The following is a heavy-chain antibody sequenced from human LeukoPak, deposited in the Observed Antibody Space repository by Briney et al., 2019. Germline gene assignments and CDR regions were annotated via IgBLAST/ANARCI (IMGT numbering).Heavy chain of an antibody. J-gene: IGHJ3*02. D-gene: IGHD7-27*01. V-gene: IGHV4-38-2*02. Sequence: SETLSLTCTVSGYSISSGYYWGWIRQPPGKGLEWIGSIYYSGSTYYNPSLKSRVTISVDTSKNQFSLKLSSVTAADTAVYYCARDNRGAFDIWGQGTMVTVSS. CDR2: IYYSGST. CDR1: GYSISSGYY. CDR3: ARDNRGAFDI.